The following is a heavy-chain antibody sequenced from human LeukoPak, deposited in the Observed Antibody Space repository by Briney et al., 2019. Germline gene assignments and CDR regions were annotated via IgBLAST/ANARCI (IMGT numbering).Heavy chain of an antibody. CDR1: GFTFSSHA. D-gene: IGHD6-13*01. CDR3: ARHGSWSFDY. Sequence: GGSLRLSCAASGFTFSSHAMSWVRQAPGKGLEWVSAITSGSGSNVYYTDSLKGRFTISRDNSKNTLYLYMNSLRAEDTAVYYCARHGSWSFDYWGQGTLLTVSA. CDR2: ITSGSGSNV. J-gene: IGHJ4*02. V-gene: IGHV3-23*01.